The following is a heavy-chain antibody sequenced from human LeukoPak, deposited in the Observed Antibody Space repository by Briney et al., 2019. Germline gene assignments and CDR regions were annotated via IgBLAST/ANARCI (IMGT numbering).Heavy chain of an antibody. CDR2: INHSGST. J-gene: IGHJ4*02. CDR3: ARRRPFRGVITQRSYYFDY. Sequence: PPETLSLTCAVYGGSFSGYYWSWIRQPPGKGLEWIGEINHSGSTNYNPSLKSRVTISVDTSKNQFSLKLSSVTAADTAVYYCARRRPFRGVITQRSYYFDYWGQGTLVTVSS. CDR1: GGSFSGYY. D-gene: IGHD3-10*01. V-gene: IGHV4-34*01.